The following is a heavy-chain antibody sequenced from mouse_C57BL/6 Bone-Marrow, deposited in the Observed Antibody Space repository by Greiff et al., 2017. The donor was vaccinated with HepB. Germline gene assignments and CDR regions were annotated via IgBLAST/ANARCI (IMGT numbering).Heavy chain of an antibody. V-gene: IGHV1-9*01. CDR3: ARRWLPHYYAMDY. CDR2: ILPGSGST. J-gene: IGHJ4*01. Sequence: QVQLQQSGAELMKPGASVKLSCKATGYTFTGYWIEWVKQRPGHGLEWIGEILPGSGSTNYNEKFKGKATFTADTSSNTAYMQLSSLTTDDSAIYYCARRWLPHYYAMDYWGQGTSVTVSS. CDR1: GYTFTGYW. D-gene: IGHD2-3*01.